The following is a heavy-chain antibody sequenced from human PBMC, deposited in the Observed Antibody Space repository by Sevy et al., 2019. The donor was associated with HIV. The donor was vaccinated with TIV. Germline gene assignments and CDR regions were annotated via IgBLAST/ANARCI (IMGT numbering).Heavy chain of an antibody. CDR3: AKKARADYYGSGSYDAFDI. CDR1: GFTFSSYA. D-gene: IGHD3-10*01. Sequence: GGSLRLSCAASGFTFSSYAMSWVRQAPGKGLEWVSAISGSGGSTYYADSVKGRFTISRENSKNTLYLQMNSLRAEDTAVYYCAKKARADYYGSGSYDAFDIWGQGTMVTVSS. J-gene: IGHJ3*02. V-gene: IGHV3-23*01. CDR2: ISGSGGST.